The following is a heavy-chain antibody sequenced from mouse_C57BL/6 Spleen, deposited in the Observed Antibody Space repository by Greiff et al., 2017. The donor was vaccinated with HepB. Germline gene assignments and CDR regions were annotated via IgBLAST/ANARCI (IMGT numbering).Heavy chain of an antibody. CDR2: ISSGGSYT. CDR1: GFTFSSYG. D-gene: IGHD2-1*01. Sequence: EVMLVESGGDLVKPGGSLKLSCAASGFTFSSYGMSWVRQTPDKRLEWVATISSGGSYTYYPDSVKGRFTISRDNAKNTLYLQMSSLKSEDTAMYYCARGNYGNYVGAMDYWGQGTSVTVSS. J-gene: IGHJ4*01. V-gene: IGHV5-6*01. CDR3: ARGNYGNYVGAMDY.